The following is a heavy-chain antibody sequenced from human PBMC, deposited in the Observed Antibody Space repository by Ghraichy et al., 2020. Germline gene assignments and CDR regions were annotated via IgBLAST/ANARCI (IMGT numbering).Heavy chain of an antibody. CDR2: LSGSGGST. D-gene: IGHD3-22*01. V-gene: IGHV3-23*01. CDR3: AKEQIRYYYDSSGYYSD. CDR1: GFTFSSHA. Sequence: GGSLRLSCAASGFTFSSHAMSWVRQAPGKGLEWVSALSGSGGSTYYADSVKGRFTISRDNSKNTLFLQMNSLRAEDTALYYCAKEQIRYYYDSSGYYSDWGQGTLVTVSS. J-gene: IGHJ4*02.